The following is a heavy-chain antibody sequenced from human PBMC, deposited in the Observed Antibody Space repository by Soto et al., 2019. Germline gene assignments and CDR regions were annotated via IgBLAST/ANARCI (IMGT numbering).Heavy chain of an antibody. Sequence: GGSLRLSWAASGFTFSSYNMSWVRQAPGKGLEWVSYISSSGSTIYYADSVKGRFTISRDNAKNSLYLQMNSLRAEDTAVYYCARVAYYYDSSGYFYWGQGTLVTVSS. CDR1: GFTFSSYN. J-gene: IGHJ4*02. V-gene: IGHV3-48*01. D-gene: IGHD3-22*01. CDR3: ARVAYYYDSSGYFY. CDR2: ISSSGSTI.